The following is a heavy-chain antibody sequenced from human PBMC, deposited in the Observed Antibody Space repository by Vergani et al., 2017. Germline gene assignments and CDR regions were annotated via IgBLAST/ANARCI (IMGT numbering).Heavy chain of an antibody. J-gene: IGHJ3*01. V-gene: IGHV4-39*07. CDR1: GGSTSRSTHY. CDR2: IYTSGAT. Sequence: QLQLQESGPGLVKPSGTLSLTCTVSGGSTSRSTHYWGWIRQPPGKGLEWIGRIYTSGATNYNPSLRSRAIMSVDASKKQFSLKLTSVTAADTAVYYCARDGGEYDKDALDVWGQGTKVTVTS. D-gene: IGHD2-21*01. CDR3: ARDGGEYDKDALDV.